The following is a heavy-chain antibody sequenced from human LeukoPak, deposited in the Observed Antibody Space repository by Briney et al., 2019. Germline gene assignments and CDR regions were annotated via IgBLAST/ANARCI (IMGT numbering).Heavy chain of an antibody. D-gene: IGHD2-2*01. J-gene: IGHJ5*02. CDR1: GGSISSGDYY. Sequence: SETLSLTCTVSGGSISSGDYYWSWIRQPPGKGLEWIGYIYYSGSTYYNPSLKSRVTISVDTSKNQFSLKLSSVTAADTAVYYCVRGRPYQLLWRAQWFDPWGQGTLVTVSS. CDR3: VRGRPYQLLWRAQWFDP. CDR2: IYYSGST. V-gene: IGHV4-30-4*08.